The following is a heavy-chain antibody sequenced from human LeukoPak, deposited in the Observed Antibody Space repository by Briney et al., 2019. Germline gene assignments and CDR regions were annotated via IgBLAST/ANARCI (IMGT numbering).Heavy chain of an antibody. CDR1: GIHFRYYG. J-gene: IGHJ4*02. CDR3: ARVLGTTDSNGSPYY. Sequence: GSLRPSRVAYGIHFRYYGLQWVRPAPSQGRERVAVIWYDGSDKTYAESVKGRFTISRDNSKNTLYLHMNSLRAEDTAVYYCARVLGTTDSNGSPYYWGQGTVVTVSS. CDR2: IWYDGSDK. D-gene: IGHD3-22*01. V-gene: IGHV3-33*01.